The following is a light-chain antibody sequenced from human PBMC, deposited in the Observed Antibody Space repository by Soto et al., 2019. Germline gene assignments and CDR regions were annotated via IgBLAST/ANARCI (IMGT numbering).Light chain of an antibody. V-gene: IGKV3-20*01. Sequence: EIVLTQSPGTLSLSPGERATLSCRASQSVSSSYLAWYQQKPGQAPRLLIYGASSRATGIPDRFSGSGSGTDFTLXIXRLEPEDFAVYYCQQYGSSPPYTFGQGTKLEIK. CDR3: QQYGSSPPYT. CDR1: QSVSSSY. J-gene: IGKJ2*01. CDR2: GAS.